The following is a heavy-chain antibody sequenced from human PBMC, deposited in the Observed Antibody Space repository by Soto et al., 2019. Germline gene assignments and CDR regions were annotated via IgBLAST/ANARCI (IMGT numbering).Heavy chain of an antibody. CDR3: ARAPESYYYYGMDV. V-gene: IGHV3-21*01. CDR2: ISSSSNYI. CDR1: GFTFSSYS. J-gene: IGHJ6*02. Sequence: GGSLRLSCAASGFTFSSYSMNWVRQATGKGLEWVSSISSSSNYIYYADSVKGRSTICTDNAKNSLYLQMNSLRAEVTAVYYCARAPESYYYYGMDVWGQGTTVTVSS.